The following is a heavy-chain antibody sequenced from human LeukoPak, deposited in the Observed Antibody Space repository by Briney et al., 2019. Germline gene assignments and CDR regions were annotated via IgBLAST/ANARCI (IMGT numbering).Heavy chain of an antibody. CDR3: ATGSYSGGFDK. V-gene: IGHV4-4*07. CDR2: IRNTGSA. D-gene: IGHD2-8*02. CDR1: GGSISPFQ. J-gene: IGHJ4*02. Sequence: SETLSLTCTVSGGSISPFQWSWIRQSAGKRLEWIGLIRNTGSADYNPSLKSRVTLSIDASKSQVSLRLTSVTAADTAVHYCATGSYSGGFDKWGQGTLVIVSS.